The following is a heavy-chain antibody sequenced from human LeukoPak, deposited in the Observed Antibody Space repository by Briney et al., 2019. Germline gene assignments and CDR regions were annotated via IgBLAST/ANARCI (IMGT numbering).Heavy chain of an antibody. CDR1: GFTFSSYS. D-gene: IGHD5-18*01. CDR2: ISSSSYI. Sequence: GGSLRLSCAASGFTFSSYSMNWVRQAPGKGLEWVSSISSSSYIYYADSVKGRFTISRDNAKNSLYLQMNSLRTEDTAVYYCASSTGDTAMALDYWGQGTLVTVSS. V-gene: IGHV3-21*01. J-gene: IGHJ4*02. CDR3: ASSTGDTAMALDY.